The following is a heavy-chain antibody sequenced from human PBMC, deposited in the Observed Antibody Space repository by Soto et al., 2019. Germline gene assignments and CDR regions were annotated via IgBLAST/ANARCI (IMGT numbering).Heavy chain of an antibody. CDR3: AKDLYYYDSSGYYHHYYGMDV. V-gene: IGHV3-23*01. J-gene: IGHJ6*02. Sequence: GGSLRLSCAASGFTFSSYAMSWVRQAPGKGLEWVSAISGSGGSTYYADSVKGRFTISRDNSKNTLYLQMNSLRAEGTAVYYCAKDLYYYDSSGYYHHYYGMDVWGQGTTVTVSS. D-gene: IGHD3-22*01. CDR1: GFTFSSYA. CDR2: ISGSGGST.